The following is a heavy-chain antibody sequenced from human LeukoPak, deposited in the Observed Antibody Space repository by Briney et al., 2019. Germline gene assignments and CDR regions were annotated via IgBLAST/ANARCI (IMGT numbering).Heavy chain of an antibody. D-gene: IGHD6-19*01. CDR1: GFTFSSYA. Sequence: PGGSLRLSCAASGFTFSSYAVSWVRQAPGTGLEWVSTFSGGGGNTYYADSVKGRFTISRDNSKSTMYLQMNSLRTEDTARYYCAKVGGSGWYVDYWGQGTPVTVSS. CDR3: AKVGGSGWYVDY. CDR2: FSGGGGNT. V-gene: IGHV3-23*01. J-gene: IGHJ4*02.